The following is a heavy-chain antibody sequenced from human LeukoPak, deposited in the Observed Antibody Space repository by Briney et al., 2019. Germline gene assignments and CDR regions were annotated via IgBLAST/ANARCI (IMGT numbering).Heavy chain of an antibody. J-gene: IGHJ4*02. CDR1: GYKFTTHG. CDR3: ALTGSYHGR. Sequence: GASVKVSCKASGYKFTTHGISWVRQAPGQGLEWMGWISTNNDNTNRPQRFQGRVTMTRDTSITTAYMELSGLRSDDTAVYYCALTGSYHGRWGQGTLVTVSS. V-gene: IGHV1-18*01. D-gene: IGHD1-26*01. CDR2: ISTNNDNT.